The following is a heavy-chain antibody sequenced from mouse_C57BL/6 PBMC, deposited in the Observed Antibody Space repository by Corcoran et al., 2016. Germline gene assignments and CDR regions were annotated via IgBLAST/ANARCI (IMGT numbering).Heavy chain of an antibody. V-gene: IGHV1-19*01. J-gene: IGHJ4*01. CDR3: AEGNRYYYAMDY. D-gene: IGHD2-1*01. CDR2: INPYNGGT. Sequence: EVQLQQSGPVLVKPGASVKMSCKASGYTFTDYYMNWVKQSHGKSLEWIGVINPYNGGTSYNQKFKGKATLTVDKSSSTAYMELNSLTSEDSAVYYCAEGNRYYYAMDYWGQGTSVTVSS. CDR1: GYTFTDYY.